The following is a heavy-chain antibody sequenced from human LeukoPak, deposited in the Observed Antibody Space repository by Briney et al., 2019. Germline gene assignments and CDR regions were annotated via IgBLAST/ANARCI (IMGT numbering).Heavy chain of an antibody. Sequence: PGGSLRLSCAASGFTVSSSYMYWVRPAPGKGLEWVSFFYRGDSTYYAESVRGRFTISRDNSKNTLYLQMNSLGAEDTAVYYCVSRGGWLQSPIDYWGQGTLVTVSS. CDR2: FYRGDST. CDR1: GFTVSSSY. D-gene: IGHD5-24*01. J-gene: IGHJ4*02. V-gene: IGHV3-53*01. CDR3: VSRGGWLQSPIDY.